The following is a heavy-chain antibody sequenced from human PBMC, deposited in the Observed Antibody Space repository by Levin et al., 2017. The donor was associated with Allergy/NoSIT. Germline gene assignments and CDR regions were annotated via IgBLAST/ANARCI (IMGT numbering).Heavy chain of an antibody. CDR1: GGSISGGSYY. J-gene: IGHJ4*02. D-gene: IGHD6-13*01. V-gene: IGHV4-61*02. CDR3: ARARSSISNGGGFDY. CDR2: IHTSGNT. Sequence: SETLSLTCTVSGGSISGGSYYWGWVRQPAGTGLEWIGRIHTSGNTNYNPSLKSRVTISVDTSKNQFSLKLNSVTAADTAVYYCARARSSISNGGGFDYWGQGTLVTVSS.